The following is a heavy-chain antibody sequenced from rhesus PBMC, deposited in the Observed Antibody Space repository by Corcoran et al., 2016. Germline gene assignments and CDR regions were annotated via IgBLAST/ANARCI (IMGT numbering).Heavy chain of an antibody. CDR3: ARPWGIAAAGSDY. CDR1: GGSISSSY. CDR2: IYGSGGST. V-gene: IGHV4-169*01. J-gene: IGHJ4*01. Sequence: QLQLQESGPGLVKPSETLSVTCAVSGGSISSSYWSWIRQAPGKGLEWIGYIYGSGGSTEYNPSLKSRVTISKDTSKNHFSLKLSSVTAADTAVYYCARPWGIAAAGSDYWGQGVLVTVSS. D-gene: IGHD6-31*01.